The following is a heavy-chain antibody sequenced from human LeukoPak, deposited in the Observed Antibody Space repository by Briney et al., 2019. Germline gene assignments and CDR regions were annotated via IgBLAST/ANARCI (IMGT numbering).Heavy chain of an antibody. J-gene: IGHJ5*02. CDR3: ARAAAGVVPAAIAWFDP. CDR2: IIPIFGTA. CDR1: GGTFSSYA. V-gene: IGHV1-69*05. D-gene: IGHD2-2*01. Sequence: GSSVKVSCKASGGTFSSYAISWVRQAPGQGLEWMGGIIPIFGTANYAQKFQGRVTITTDESTSTAYMELSSLRSEDTAVYYCARAAAGVVPAAIAWFDPWGQGTLVTASS.